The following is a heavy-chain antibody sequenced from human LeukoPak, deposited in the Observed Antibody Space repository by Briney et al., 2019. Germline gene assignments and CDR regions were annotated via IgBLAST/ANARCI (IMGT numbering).Heavy chain of an antibody. Sequence: SETLSLTCTVSGGSISSSNYYWGWLRQPPGKGLEWIGSLYYSGSTYYNPSLKSRVTISVDTSKTQFSLKLSSVTAADTAVYYCARVVVAANRNYYYYYYMDVWGKGTTVTVSS. CDR2: LYYSGST. CDR3: ARVVVAANRNYYYYYYMDV. J-gene: IGHJ6*03. CDR1: GGSISSSNYY. D-gene: IGHD2-15*01. V-gene: IGHV4-39*07.